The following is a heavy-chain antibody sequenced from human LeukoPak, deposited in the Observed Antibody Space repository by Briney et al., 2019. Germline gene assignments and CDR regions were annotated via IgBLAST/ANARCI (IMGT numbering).Heavy chain of an antibody. CDR3: ARDPGRTTNY. CDR2: INSDGSNT. CDR1: GFTFSSDW. Sequence: GGSLRLSCAASGFTFSSDWMHWVRHAPGKGLVWVSRINSDGSNTRYADSVKGRFTISRDNAKNSLYLQMNSLRDDDTAVYYCARDPGRTTNYWGRGTLVTVSS. V-gene: IGHV3-74*01. J-gene: IGHJ4*02. D-gene: IGHD4-11*01.